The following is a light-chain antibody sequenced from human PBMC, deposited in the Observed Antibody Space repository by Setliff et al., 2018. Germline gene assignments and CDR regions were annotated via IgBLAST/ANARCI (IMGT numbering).Light chain of an antibody. V-gene: IGLV2-11*01. CDR2: EVS. J-gene: IGLJ1*01. Sequence: QSALTQPRSVSASPGQSVTISCTGTSSDVGGYNYVSWYQQHPGKAPKLMIYEVSKRPSGVPDRFSGSKSGNTASLIISGLQAEDEADYYCCSYAGSYTFYVFGTGTKVTVL. CDR1: SSDVGGYNY. CDR3: CSYAGSYTFYV.